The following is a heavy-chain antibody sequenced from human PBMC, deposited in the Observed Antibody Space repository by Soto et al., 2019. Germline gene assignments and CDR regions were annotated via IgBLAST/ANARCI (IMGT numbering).Heavy chain of an antibody. D-gene: IGHD4-4*01. J-gene: IGHJ5*02. CDR1: GGTFSSYT. V-gene: IGHV1-69*02. CDR3: ARASAVTSQNWIDP. CDR2: IIPILGIA. Sequence: GASVKVSCKASGGTFSSYTISWVRQAPGQGLEWMGRIIPILGIANYAQKFQGRVTITADKSTSTAYMELSSLRSEDTAVYYCARASAVTSQNWIDPWGQGTLVTVSS.